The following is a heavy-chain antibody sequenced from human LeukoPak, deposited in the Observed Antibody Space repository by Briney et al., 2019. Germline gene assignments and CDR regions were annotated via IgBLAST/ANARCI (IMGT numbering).Heavy chain of an antibody. CDR1: GFTFSSYA. V-gene: IGHV3-21*01. J-gene: IGHJ4*02. CDR3: ARAYYGSGTSHFDS. CDR2: ISSSSSYI. Sequence: GGSLRLSCAASGFTFSSYAMSWVRQAPGKGLEWVSSISSSSSYIYYADSVKGRFTISRDNAKNSLYLQTDSLRAEDTAVYYCARAYYGSGTSHFDSWGQGTLVTVSS. D-gene: IGHD3-10*01.